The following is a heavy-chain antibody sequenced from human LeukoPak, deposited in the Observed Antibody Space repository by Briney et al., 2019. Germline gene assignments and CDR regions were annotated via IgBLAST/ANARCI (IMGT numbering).Heavy chain of an antibody. D-gene: IGHD3-10*01. CDR3: ARVLKRMVRGVITVAIDY. CDR2: ISSSGSTI. Sequence: GGSLRLSCAASGFTFSSYEMNWVRQAPGKGLEWVSYISSSGSTIYYADSVKGRFTISRDNAKNSLYLQMNSLRAEDTAVYYCARVLKRMVRGVITVAIDYWGQGTLVTVSS. J-gene: IGHJ4*02. V-gene: IGHV3-48*03. CDR1: GFTFSSYE.